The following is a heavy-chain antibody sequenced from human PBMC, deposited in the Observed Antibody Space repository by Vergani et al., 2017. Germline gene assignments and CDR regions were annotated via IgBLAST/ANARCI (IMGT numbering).Heavy chain of an antibody. D-gene: IGHD3-22*01. CDR3: AKDYYDSSGYAFDI. CDR2: ISWNRGSI. CDR1: GFTFDDYA. V-gene: IGHV3-9*01. Sequence: EVQLVESGGGLVQPGRSLRLSCEASGFTFDDYAMHWVGPAPGKGLEGGSGISWNRGSIGYADSVKGRFTISRDNAKNSLYLQMNSLRAEDTACYYCAKDYYDSSGYAFDIWDQGTMVTVSS. J-gene: IGHJ3*02.